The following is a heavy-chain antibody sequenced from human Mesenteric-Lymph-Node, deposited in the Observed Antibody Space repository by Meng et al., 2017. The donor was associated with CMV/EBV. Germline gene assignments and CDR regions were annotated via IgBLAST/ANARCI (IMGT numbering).Heavy chain of an antibody. Sequence: QVHLRPWVVGLLSPSEHLVQTCCVYGGSFSGYYWGWIRQPPGKGLEWMGEINHSGSTNYNPSLKSRVTISVDTSKNQFSLKLSSVTAADTAVYYCARHQRWLKSEGGFNYWGQGTLVTVSS. V-gene: IGHV4-34*01. CDR3: ARHQRWLKSEGGFNY. CDR1: GGSFSGYY. CDR2: INHSGST. D-gene: IGHD4-23*01. J-gene: IGHJ4*02.